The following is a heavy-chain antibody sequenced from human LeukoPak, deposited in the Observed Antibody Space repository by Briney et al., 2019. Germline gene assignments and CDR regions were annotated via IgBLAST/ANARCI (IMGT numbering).Heavy chain of an antibody. D-gene: IGHD3-10*01. CDR2: IYYSGST. CDR1: GGSISSYY. CDR3: ARLSMVRGVITPFDY. V-gene: IGHV4-59*08. Sequence: SETLSLTCTVSGGSISSYYWSWIRQPPGKGLEWIGYIYYSGSTNYNPSLKSRVTISVDTSKNQFSLKLSSVTAADTAVYYCARLSMVRGVITPFDYWAREPWSPSPQ. J-gene: IGHJ4*02.